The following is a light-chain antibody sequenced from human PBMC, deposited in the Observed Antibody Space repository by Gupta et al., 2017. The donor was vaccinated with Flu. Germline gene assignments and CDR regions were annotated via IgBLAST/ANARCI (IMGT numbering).Light chain of an antibody. CDR2: AAS. CDR3: QQRNSYPVT. CDR1: QGISSY. Sequence: DIQLTQSPSFLSASVGDRVTITCRASQGISSYLAWYQQKPGKAPKLLIYAASTLKSGVPSRFSGSGSGTEFTLTISSRQPEDFATYYCQQRNSYPVTFGQGTKVEIK. V-gene: IGKV1-9*01. J-gene: IGKJ1*01.